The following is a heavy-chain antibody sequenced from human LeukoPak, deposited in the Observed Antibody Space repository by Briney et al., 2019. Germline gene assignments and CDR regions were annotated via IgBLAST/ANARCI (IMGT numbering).Heavy chain of an antibody. V-gene: IGHV1-69*13. J-gene: IGHJ4*02. Sequence: ASVKVSCKASGGTFSSYAISWVRQAPGQGLEWMGGIIPIFGTANYAQKFQGRVTITADESTSTAYMELSSLRSEDTAVYYCASLIAVAGTPFDYWGQGTLVTVSS. CDR2: IIPIFGTA. CDR1: GGTFSSYA. D-gene: IGHD6-19*01. CDR3: ASLIAVAGTPFDY.